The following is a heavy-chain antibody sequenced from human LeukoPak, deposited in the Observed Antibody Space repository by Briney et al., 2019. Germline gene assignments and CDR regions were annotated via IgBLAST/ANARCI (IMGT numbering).Heavy chain of an antibody. CDR3: AKGVDGDYVDY. V-gene: IGHV3-23*01. Sequence: GGSLRLSCAVSGITLSNYGMSWVRQAPGKGLEWVAGISDSGGRTNYADSVKGRFTISRDNSKNTLYLQMNSLRAEDTAVYHCAKGVDGDYVDYWGQGTLVTVSS. CDR1: GITLSNYG. D-gene: IGHD4-17*01. CDR2: ISDSGGRT. J-gene: IGHJ4*02.